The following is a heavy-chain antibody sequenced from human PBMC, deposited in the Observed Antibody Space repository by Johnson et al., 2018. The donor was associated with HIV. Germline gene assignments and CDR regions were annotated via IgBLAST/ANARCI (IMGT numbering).Heavy chain of an antibody. CDR2: ISYDGSNK. Sequence: VQLVESGGGVVQHGRSLRLSCAASGFTFSSYAMHWVRQAPGKGLEWVAVISYDGSNKYYADSVKGRFTISRDNSKNKLYLQMNSLRAEDTAVYYCAREVKRYAFDIWGQGTMVTVSS. V-gene: IGHV3-30*04. J-gene: IGHJ3*02. CDR1: GFTFSSYA. CDR3: AREVKRYAFDI.